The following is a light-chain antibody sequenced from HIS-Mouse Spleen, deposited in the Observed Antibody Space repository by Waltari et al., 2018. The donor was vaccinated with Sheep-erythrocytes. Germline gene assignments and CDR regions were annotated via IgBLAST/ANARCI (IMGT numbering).Light chain of an antibody. Sequence: QSALTQPASVSGSPGQSITISCTGTSSDVGSYNLVSWYQQHPGKAPKLMIYEGSKRPSGVLNRFSGSKSGNTASRTISGLQAEDEADYYCCSYAGSSTPWVFGGGTKLTVL. CDR2: EGS. CDR1: SSDVGSYNL. CDR3: CSYAGSSTPWV. V-gene: IGLV2-23*01. J-gene: IGLJ3*02.